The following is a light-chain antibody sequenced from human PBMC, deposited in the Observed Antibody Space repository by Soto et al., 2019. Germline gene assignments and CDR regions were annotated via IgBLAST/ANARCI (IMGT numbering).Light chain of an antibody. CDR3: QQYNSYPLT. CDR2: KAS. J-gene: IGKJ4*01. V-gene: IGKV1-5*03. Sequence: DIQMTQSPSTLSASVGDRVTITCRASRTISSWLAWYQQKPGQAPNFLIYKASSLQSGVPSWFSGSGSGTEFTLTISNLQTDDSATYYCQQYNSYPLTFGGGTKVEIK. CDR1: RTISSW.